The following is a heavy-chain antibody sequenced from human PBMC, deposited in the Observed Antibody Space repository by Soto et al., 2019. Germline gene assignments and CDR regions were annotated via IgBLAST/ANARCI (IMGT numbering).Heavy chain of an antibody. Sequence: EVQLVESGGGLVQPGGSLRLSCAASGFTFSNYWMYWVRQAPGKGLVWVSRVNNDGTDTTHADSVKGRFTISRDNAENTLYLQMNRLRAEDTAMYYCARGGLQHALDVWGQGSTVTVSS. D-gene: IGHD6-6*01. J-gene: IGHJ6*02. V-gene: IGHV3-74*03. CDR3: ARGGLQHALDV. CDR1: GFTFSNYW. CDR2: VNNDGTDT.